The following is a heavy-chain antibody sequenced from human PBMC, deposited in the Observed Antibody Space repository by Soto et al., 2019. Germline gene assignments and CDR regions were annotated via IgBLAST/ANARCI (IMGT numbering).Heavy chain of an antibody. CDR1: GFTFSSYS. V-gene: IGHV3-21*01. J-gene: IGHJ4*02. D-gene: IGHD5-18*01. CDR3: ARGPDSYGYPLYYFDY. CDR2: ISSSSSYI. Sequence: PGGSLRLSCAASGFTFSSYSMNWVRQAPGKGLEWVSSISSSSSYIYYADSVKGRFTISRDNAKNSLYLQMNSLRAEDTAVYYCARGPDSYGYPLYYFDYWGQGTLVTVSS.